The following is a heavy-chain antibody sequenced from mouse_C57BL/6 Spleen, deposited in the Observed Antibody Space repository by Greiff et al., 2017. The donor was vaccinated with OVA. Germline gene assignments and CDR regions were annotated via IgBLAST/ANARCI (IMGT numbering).Heavy chain of an antibody. CDR3: ARDGAYYDYDRYYFDY. V-gene: IGHV5-4*01. Sequence: EVKLVESGGGLVKPGGSLKLSCAASGFTFSSYAMSWVRQTPEKRLEWVATISDGGSYTYYPDNVKGRFTISRDNAKNNLYLQMSHLKSEDTAMYYCARDGAYYDYDRYYFDYWGQGTTLTVSS. D-gene: IGHD2-4*01. CDR2: ISDGGSYT. CDR1: GFTFSSYA. J-gene: IGHJ2*01.